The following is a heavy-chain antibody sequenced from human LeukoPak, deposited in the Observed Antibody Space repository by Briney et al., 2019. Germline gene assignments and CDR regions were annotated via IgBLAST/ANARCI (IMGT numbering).Heavy chain of an antibody. Sequence: GGSLRLSCAASGFTFSIYRMNWVRQPPGKGLEWVSSISSGSSHIYYADSVKGRFTISRDNAKNSLYLQMNSLRAEDTAVYYCASDPDGSEVSFDYWGQGTLVTVSS. D-gene: IGHD5-24*01. CDR1: GFTFSIYR. CDR2: ISSGSSHI. V-gene: IGHV3-21*01. CDR3: ASDPDGSEVSFDY. J-gene: IGHJ4*02.